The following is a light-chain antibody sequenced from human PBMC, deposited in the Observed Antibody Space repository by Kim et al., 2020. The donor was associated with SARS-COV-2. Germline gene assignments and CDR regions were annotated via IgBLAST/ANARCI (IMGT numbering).Light chain of an antibody. V-gene: IGKV3-15*01. CDR1: QSVDSH. CDR2: GAS. CDR3: QQYNMWHAIT. Sequence: SPGERATLSCRASQSVDSHLAWYQQKPGQAPRLLIFGASTRATGIPARFGGSACGTEITLTISSRQYEDFAVYYCQQYNMWHAITFGQGTRLEIK. J-gene: IGKJ5*01.